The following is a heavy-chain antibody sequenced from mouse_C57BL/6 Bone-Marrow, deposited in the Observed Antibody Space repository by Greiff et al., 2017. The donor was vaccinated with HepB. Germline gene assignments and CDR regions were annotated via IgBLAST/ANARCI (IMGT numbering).Heavy chain of an antibody. J-gene: IGHJ4*01. Sequence: QVQLQQSGAELARPGASVKLSCKASGYTFTSYGISWVKQRTGQGLEWIGEIYPRSGNTYYNEKFKGKATLTADKSSSTAYMELRSLTSEDSAGYFCARETKGAVVAPYYAMDYWGQGTSVTVSS. CDR3: ARETKGAVVAPYYAMDY. V-gene: IGHV1-81*01. D-gene: IGHD1-1*01. CDR2: IYPRSGNT. CDR1: GYTFTSYG.